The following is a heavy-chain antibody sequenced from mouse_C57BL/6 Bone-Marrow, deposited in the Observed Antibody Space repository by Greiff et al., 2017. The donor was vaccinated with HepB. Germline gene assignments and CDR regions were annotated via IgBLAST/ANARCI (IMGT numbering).Heavy chain of an antibody. CDR1: GYAFTNYL. Sequence: VKLQESGAELVRPGTSVKVSCKASGYAFTNYLIEWVKQRPGQGLEWIGVINPGSGGTNYNEKFKGKATLTADKSSSTAYMQLSSLTSEDSAVYFCARDHYGSSYWYFDVWGTGTTVTVSS. J-gene: IGHJ1*03. CDR3: ARDHYGSSYWYFDV. D-gene: IGHD1-1*01. V-gene: IGHV1-54*01. CDR2: INPGSGGT.